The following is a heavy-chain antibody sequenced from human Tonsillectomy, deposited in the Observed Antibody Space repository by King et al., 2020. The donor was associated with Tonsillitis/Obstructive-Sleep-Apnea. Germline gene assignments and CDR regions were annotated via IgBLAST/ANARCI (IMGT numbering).Heavy chain of an antibody. V-gene: IGHV4-34*01. CDR3: ARDYTSSPYYHYYMDV. Sequence: VQLQQWGAGLLKPSGTLSLTCAVYGGSFSGYYWGWIRQPPGKGLEWIGEINHSGSTNYNPSLKSRVTISVDTSKNQFSLDLSSVTAADTAVYYCARDYTSSPYYHYYMDVWGKGTTVTVSS. CDR2: INHSGST. D-gene: IGHD6-6*01. J-gene: IGHJ6*03. CDR1: GGSFSGYY.